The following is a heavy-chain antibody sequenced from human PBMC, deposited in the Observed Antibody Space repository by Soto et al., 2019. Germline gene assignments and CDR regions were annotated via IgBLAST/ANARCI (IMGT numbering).Heavy chain of an antibody. V-gene: IGHV5-51*01. CDR2: IHPGDSDI. CDR1: AYTFSTWW. CDR3: ARSRTSGYFDY. J-gene: IGHJ4*02. Sequence: GESLKISCQASAYTFSTWWIAWVRQTPGQGLEWMGIIHPGDSDIRYSPSFEGQVTISADRSINTAYLQWSGLKASDTAMYYCARSRTSGYFDYWGQGALVTVS.